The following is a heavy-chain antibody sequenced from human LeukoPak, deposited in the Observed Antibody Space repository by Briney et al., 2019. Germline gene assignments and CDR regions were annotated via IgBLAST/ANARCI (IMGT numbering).Heavy chain of an antibody. CDR1: GTSISTGSYY. V-gene: IGHV4-61*02. D-gene: IGHD1/OR15-1a*01. Sequence: SETLSLTXSVSGTSISTGSYYWTWIRQPAGKGLEWLGRISNSGNTFYNPSLKSRVTISLDTSENQFSLKLSSVTAADTAVYYCARGNNGFTVLDSWGQGILVTVSS. CDR3: ARGNNGFTVLDS. CDR2: ISNSGNT. J-gene: IGHJ4*02.